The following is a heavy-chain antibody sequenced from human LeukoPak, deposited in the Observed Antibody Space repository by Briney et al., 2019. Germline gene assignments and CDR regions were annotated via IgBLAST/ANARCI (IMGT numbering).Heavy chain of an antibody. D-gene: IGHD3-10*01. CDR2: ISYDGSNK. V-gene: IGHV3-30*03. CDR3: ATDSAGRVTMVRGPLDY. J-gene: IGHJ4*02. Sequence: GGSLRLSCAASGFTFSSYGMHWVRQAPGKGLEWVAVISYDGSNKYYVDSVKGRFTISRDNSKNTLYLQMNSLRPEDTAVYYCATDSAGRVTMVRGPLDYWGQGTLVTVSS. CDR1: GFTFSSYG.